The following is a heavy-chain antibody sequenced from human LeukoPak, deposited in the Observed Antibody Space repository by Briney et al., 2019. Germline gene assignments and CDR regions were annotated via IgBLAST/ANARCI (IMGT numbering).Heavy chain of an antibody. J-gene: IGHJ4*02. CDR2: INQDGSET. CDR1: GFTFSGSW. CDR3: TKAFDF. Sequence: GGSLRLSCAASGFTFSGSWMDWVRQAPGKGLEWVANINQDGSETYYVDSAKGRFTISRDNAKNSLYLQMDSLRVEDTAMYYCTKAFDFWGQGTLVTVSS. V-gene: IGHV3-7*01.